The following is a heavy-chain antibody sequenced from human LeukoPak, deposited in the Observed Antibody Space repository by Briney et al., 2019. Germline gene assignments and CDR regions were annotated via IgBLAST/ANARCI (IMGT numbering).Heavy chain of an antibody. CDR1: GGTFSSYA. D-gene: IGHD6-13*01. V-gene: IGHV1-69*13. Sequence: SVKVSCKASGGTFSSYAISWVRQAPGQGLEWMGGIIPIFGTPNYAQKFQGRVTITADESTSTAYMELSSLRSEDTAVYYCARTSRSSSWYLPYDYWGQGTLVTVSS. CDR2: IIPIFGTP. CDR3: ARTSRSSSWYLPYDY. J-gene: IGHJ4*02.